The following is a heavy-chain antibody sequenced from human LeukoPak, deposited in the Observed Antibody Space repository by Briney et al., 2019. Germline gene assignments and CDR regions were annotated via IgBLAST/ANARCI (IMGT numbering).Heavy chain of an antibody. CDR1: GYTFTTFY. CDR2: VNPTSGIS. D-gene: IGHD2-2*01. Sequence: ASVKVSCKASGYTFTTFYIHWVRQAPGQGLEWMGKVNPTSGISTYAQEFQGRVTMPRDTSTSTVYMELSSLRSDDAAVYFCARERGYCSGSACYGSDYWGQGTLVTVSS. J-gene: IGHJ4*02. V-gene: IGHV1-46*01. CDR3: ARERGYCSGSACYGSDY.